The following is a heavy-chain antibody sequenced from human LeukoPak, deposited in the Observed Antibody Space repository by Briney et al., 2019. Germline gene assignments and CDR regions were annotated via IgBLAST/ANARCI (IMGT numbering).Heavy chain of an antibody. CDR2: INHSGST. J-gene: IGHJ4*02. CDR3: ARGSSDSGWYGEGFDY. CDR1: GGSFSDYY. D-gene: IGHD6-19*01. V-gene: IGHV4-34*01. Sequence: SETLSLTCAVSGGSFSDYYWSWIRQSPIKGLEWIGEINHSGSTHYNPSLKSRVTISVDTSKNQFSLKLSSVTAADTAVYYCARGSSDSGWYGEGFDYWGQGTLVTVSS.